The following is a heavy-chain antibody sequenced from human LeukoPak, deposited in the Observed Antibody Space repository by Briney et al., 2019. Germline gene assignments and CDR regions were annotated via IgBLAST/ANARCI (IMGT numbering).Heavy chain of an antibody. V-gene: IGHV3-33*01. Sequence: GGSLRLSCAASGFTLSSYGMHWVRQAPGKGLEWVALIWYDGSNKYYADSVKGRLTISRDNSKNTLYLQMNSLRAEDTAVYYCAREGPRGNSQFDYWGQGTLVTVSS. CDR3: AREGPRGNSQFDY. D-gene: IGHD2/OR15-2a*01. CDR1: GFTLSSYG. CDR2: IWYDGSNK. J-gene: IGHJ4*02.